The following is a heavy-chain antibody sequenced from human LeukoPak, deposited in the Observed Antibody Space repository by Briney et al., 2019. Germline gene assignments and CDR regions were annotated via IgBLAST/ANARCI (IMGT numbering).Heavy chain of an antibody. J-gene: IGHJ6*04. CDR1: GFTFSSYS. V-gene: IGHV3-21*01. Sequence: GGSLRLSCAASGFTFSSYSMSWVRQAPGKGLEWVSSISSSSFSIYYADSVKGRFTVSRDNVKNSLFLQMTSLRAEDTAVYYCARATSAFCSSTSCYGADVWGRGTTVTVSS. CDR2: ISSSSFSI. D-gene: IGHD2-2*01. CDR3: ARATSAFCSSTSCYGADV.